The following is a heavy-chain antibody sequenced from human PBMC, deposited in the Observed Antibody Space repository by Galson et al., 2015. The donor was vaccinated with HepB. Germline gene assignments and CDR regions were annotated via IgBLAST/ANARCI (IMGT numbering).Heavy chain of an antibody. D-gene: IGHD2-21*01. CDR2: ISYDGSEE. CDR3: AKGWDTVVMINFFDY. V-gene: IGHV3-30*18. J-gene: IGHJ4*02. Sequence: SLRLSCAASGFTFSSYGIHWVRQAPGKGLEWVAVISYDGSEESYGDSVKGRFTISRDNSKNTVYLQMNSLRAEDTAVYYCAKGWDTVVMINFFDYWGQGTLVTVSS. CDR1: GFTFSSYG.